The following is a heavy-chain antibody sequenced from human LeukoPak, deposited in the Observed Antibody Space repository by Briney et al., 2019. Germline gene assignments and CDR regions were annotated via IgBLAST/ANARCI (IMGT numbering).Heavy chain of an antibody. V-gene: IGHV3-23*01. CDR2: ISGSGGST. CDR1: GFTFSSYA. Sequence: GGSLRLSCAASGFTFSSYAMSWVRQAPGKGLEWVSDISGSGGSTYYADSVKGRFTISRNNSKNTLYLQMNSLRAEDTAVYYCAKDGRYSWNYAEAFDIWGQGTMVTVSS. CDR3: AKDGRYSWNYAEAFDI. J-gene: IGHJ3*02. D-gene: IGHD1-7*01.